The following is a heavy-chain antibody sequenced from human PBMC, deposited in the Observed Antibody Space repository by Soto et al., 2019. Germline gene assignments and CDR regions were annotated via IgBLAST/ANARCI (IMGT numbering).Heavy chain of an antibody. CDR1: GGPISSGGYY. CDR2: IYYSGTT. J-gene: IGHJ4*02. CDR3: ARDVTTKDFFDY. D-gene: IGHD1-1*01. Sequence: KTSETLSLTCTVSGGPISSGGYYWSWVRQFPGKGLEWIGYIYYSGTTHYNPSLKSRISMSIDTSKNQFSLRLNSVTAADTAVYYCARDVTTKDFFDYWGQGSPVTVSS. V-gene: IGHV4-31*03.